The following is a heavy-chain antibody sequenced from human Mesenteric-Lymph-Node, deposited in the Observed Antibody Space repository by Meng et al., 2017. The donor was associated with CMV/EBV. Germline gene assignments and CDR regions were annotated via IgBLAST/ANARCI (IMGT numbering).Heavy chain of an antibody. CDR1: GFTFSDYY. CDR2: TSVSGSII. J-gene: IGHJ4*02. CDR3: ARDQVGASFADS. V-gene: IGHV3-11*04. D-gene: IGHD1-26*01. Sequence: GESLKISCAASGFTFSDYYMGWIRQAPGKGLEWVSYTSVSGSIIYYADSLKGRFTISRDNTKNSLYLQMNSLRAEDTAVYYCARDQVGASFADSWGQGTLVTVSS.